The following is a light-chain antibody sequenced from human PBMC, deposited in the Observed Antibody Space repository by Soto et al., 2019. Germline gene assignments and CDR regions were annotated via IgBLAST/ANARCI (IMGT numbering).Light chain of an antibody. J-gene: IGLJ1*01. CDR3: SSYARSKHFV. Sequence: QSVLTEHRSASGCPGQSVTISCTGTSSDIGAYIYVSWYQQHPGKAPKLMISEVSRRPSGVPERFSGSKSGNTASLTVSGLQADDEAHYSCSSYARSKHFVFGTGTKVTVL. CDR1: SSDIGAYIY. CDR2: EVS. V-gene: IGLV2-8*01.